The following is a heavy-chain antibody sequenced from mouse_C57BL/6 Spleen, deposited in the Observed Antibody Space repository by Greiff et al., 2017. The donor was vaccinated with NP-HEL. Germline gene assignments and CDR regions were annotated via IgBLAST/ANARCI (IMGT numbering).Heavy chain of an antibody. V-gene: IGHV1-53*01. D-gene: IGHD3-2*02. Sequence: QVQLQQPGTELVKPGASVKLSCKASGYTFTSYWMHWVKQRPGQGLEWIGNINPSNGGTNYNEKFKSTATLTVDKSSSTAYMQLSSLTSEDSAVYYCARSGNSSGHAFAYWGQGTLVTVSA. J-gene: IGHJ3*01. CDR3: ARSGNSSGHAFAY. CDR1: GYTFTSYW. CDR2: INPSNGGT.